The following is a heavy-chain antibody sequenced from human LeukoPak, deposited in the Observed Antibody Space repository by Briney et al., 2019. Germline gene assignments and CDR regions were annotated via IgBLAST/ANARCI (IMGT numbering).Heavy chain of an antibody. J-gene: IGHJ4*02. V-gene: IGHV4-59*01. Sequence: SETLSLTCSVSGGSIGSYYWNWIRQPPGKGLEWIGYIYYSGSTNYNPSLKSRVTISVDTSKNQFSLKLSSVTAADTAVYYCAREASGRDGYKYFDYWGQGTLVTVSS. CDR1: GGSIGSYY. CDR3: AREASGRDGYKYFDY. D-gene: IGHD5-24*01. CDR2: IYYSGST.